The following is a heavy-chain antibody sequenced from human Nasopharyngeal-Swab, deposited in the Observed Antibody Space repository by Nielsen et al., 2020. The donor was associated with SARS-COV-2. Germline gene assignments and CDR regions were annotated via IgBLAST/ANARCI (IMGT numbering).Heavy chain of an antibody. CDR2: IDPSDSYT. J-gene: IGHJ6*03. Sequence: GESLKISCKGSGYSFTSYWISWVRQMPGKGLEWMGRIDPSDSYTNYSPSFQGHVTISADKSISTAYLQWSSLKASDTAMYYCARQIRFLEWLPYYYYYMDVWGKGTTGTVSS. CDR3: ARQIRFLEWLPYYYYYMDV. CDR1: GYSFTSYW. D-gene: IGHD3-3*01. V-gene: IGHV5-10-1*01.